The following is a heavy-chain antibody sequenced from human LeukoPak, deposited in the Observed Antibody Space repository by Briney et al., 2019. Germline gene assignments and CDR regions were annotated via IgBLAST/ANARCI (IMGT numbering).Heavy chain of an antibody. CDR2: IDGYSGDR. D-gene: IGHD2/OR15-2a*01. CDR3: ARDYGGTFYDY. CDR1: GYTFTGYG. V-gene: IGHV1-18*01. Sequence: GASVKVPCKTSGYTFTGYGISWVRQAPGQGLEWLGWIDGYSGDRNYAEKVQGRVSMTTDTSTSTASMELGSLTYDDTAVYYCARDYGGTFYDYWGQGTLIIVSS. J-gene: IGHJ4*02.